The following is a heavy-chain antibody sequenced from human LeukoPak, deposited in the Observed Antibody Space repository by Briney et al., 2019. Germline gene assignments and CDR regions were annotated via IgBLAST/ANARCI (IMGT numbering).Heavy chain of an antibody. D-gene: IGHD2-21*02. J-gene: IGHJ6*03. CDR1: GYTFTGYY. V-gene: IGHV1-2*02. Sequence: ASVKVSCKASGYTFTGYYMHWVRQAPGQGLEWMGWINPNSGGTNYAQKFQGRVTMTTDTSTSTAYMELRSLRSDDTAVYYCARDTAYCGGDCYFSYYYYYYMDVWGKGTTVTVSS. CDR3: ARDTAYCGGDCYFSYYYYYYMDV. CDR2: INPNSGGT.